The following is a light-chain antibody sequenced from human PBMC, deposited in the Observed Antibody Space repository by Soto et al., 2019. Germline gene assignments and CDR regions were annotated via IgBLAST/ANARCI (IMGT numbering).Light chain of an antibody. Sequence: EIVMTQSPATLSVSPGERATLSCRASQSVSSNLAWYQQKPGQAPRLLIYDASNRATGIPARFSGSGSGTDFTLTISSLEPEDFAVYHCQQRSNWPLITFGQGTRLEIK. CDR2: DAS. V-gene: IGKV3-11*01. CDR3: QQRSNWPLIT. CDR1: QSVSSN. J-gene: IGKJ5*01.